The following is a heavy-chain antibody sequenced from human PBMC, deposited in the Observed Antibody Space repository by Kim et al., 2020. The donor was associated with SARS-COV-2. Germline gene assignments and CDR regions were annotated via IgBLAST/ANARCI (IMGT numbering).Heavy chain of an antibody. J-gene: IGHJ6*02. Sequence: PVKGRFTISRDNSKNTVYLQMSSLRAEDTAVYYCTREPCSGGSCFGMDVWGQGTTVTVSS. D-gene: IGHD2-15*01. CDR3: TREPCSGGSCFGMDV. V-gene: IGHV3-30*07.